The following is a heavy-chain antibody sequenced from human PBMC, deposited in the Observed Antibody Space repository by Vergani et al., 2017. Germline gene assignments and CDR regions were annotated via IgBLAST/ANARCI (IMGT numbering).Heavy chain of an antibody. CDR3: AKSATTGWPHFDF. CDR1: GFSFSTYW. D-gene: IGHD6-19*01. V-gene: IGHV5-51*01. CDR2: IHPGDSDT. Sequence: EVQLVQSGAEVKKPGESLKISCKGSGFSFSTYWIGWVRQMPGKGLEWMGLIHPGDSDTRNSPSFQGRVTMSVDRSISTAYLQLTSLKTSDTGIYYCAKSATTGWPHFDFWAQGTLVTVSS. J-gene: IGHJ4*02.